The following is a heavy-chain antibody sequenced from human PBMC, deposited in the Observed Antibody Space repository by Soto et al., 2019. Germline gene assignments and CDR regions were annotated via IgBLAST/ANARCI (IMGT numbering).Heavy chain of an antibody. CDR2: IAGEGIST. V-gene: IGHV3-74*01. CDR3: IRDLRSGDF. J-gene: IGHJ4*02. Sequence: EVQLVESGGGLVQPGGSLRLSCAASGFTFSRYWMHWVRQAPGKGLVWVSRIAGEGISTNYADSVKGRFTASRDNAKNTVYLEMSSLRAEDTAVSYCIRDLRSGDFWGQGTLVTVSS. CDR1: GFTFSRYW. D-gene: IGHD6-19*01.